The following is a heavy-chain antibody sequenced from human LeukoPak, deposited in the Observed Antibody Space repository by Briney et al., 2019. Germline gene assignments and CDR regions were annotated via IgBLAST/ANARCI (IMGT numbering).Heavy chain of an antibody. D-gene: IGHD2-21*02. CDR1: GGSISSCY. J-gene: IGHJ6*02. Sequence: SETPSLTCTVSGGSISSCYWSWIRQPPGKGLEWIGNIYYSGSTNYNPSLKSRVTISVDTSRNQFSLKLSSVTAADTAVYYCARAGTAKYYYYGMDVWGQGTTVTVSS. V-gene: IGHV4-59*01. CDR2: IYYSGST. CDR3: ARAGTAKYYYYGMDV.